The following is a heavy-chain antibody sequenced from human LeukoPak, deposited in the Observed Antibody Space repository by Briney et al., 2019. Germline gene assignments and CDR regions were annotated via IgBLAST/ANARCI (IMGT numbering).Heavy chain of an antibody. CDR2: INWNGGST. J-gene: IGHJ3*02. D-gene: IGHD6-19*01. Sequence: GGSLRLSCAASGFTFDDYGMSWVRQAPGKGLEWVSGINWNGGSTGYADSVKGRFTISRDKAKNSLYLQMNSLRAEDTAVYYCAKVDQWLVKGAFDIWGQGTMVTVSS. CDR1: GFTFDDYG. V-gene: IGHV3-20*04. CDR3: AKVDQWLVKGAFDI.